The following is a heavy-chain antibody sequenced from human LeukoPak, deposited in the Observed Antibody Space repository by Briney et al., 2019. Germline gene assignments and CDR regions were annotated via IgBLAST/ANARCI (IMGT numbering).Heavy chain of an antibody. V-gene: IGHV1-46*01. Sequence: ASVKVSCRASGYTFTSYYIHWVRQAPGQGLEWMGIINPSGGNTSYAQKFQGRVTMTSDTSTSTVYMELSSLRSEDTAVYYCARAVSSGSWYLYYYYYYYMDVWGKGTTVTISS. J-gene: IGHJ6*03. CDR1: GYTFTSYY. CDR3: ARAVSSGSWYLYYYYYYYMDV. CDR2: INPSGGNT. D-gene: IGHD6-13*01.